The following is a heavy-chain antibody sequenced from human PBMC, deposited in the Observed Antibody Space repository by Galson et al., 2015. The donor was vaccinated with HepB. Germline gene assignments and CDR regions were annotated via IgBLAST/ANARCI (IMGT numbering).Heavy chain of an antibody. CDR1: GYTFTGYY. CDR3: ARVIGDFHAFDI. V-gene: IGHV1-2*02. J-gene: IGHJ3*02. D-gene: IGHD3-22*01. Sequence: QSGAEVKKPGTSVKVSCKASGYTFTGYYIHWVRQAPGQGLEWMGWINPDSGGTTYAQKFQGGVTMSRDTSITTAYMELSRLTSDDTAVYYCARVIGDFHAFDIWGQGTMVTVSA. CDR2: INPDSGGT.